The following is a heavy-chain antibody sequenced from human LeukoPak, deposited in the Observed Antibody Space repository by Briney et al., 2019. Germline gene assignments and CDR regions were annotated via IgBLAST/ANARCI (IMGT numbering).Heavy chain of an antibody. J-gene: IGHJ4*02. CDR1: GFTFRSHW. V-gene: IGHV3-7*01. CDR2: IHQYGGEK. Sequence: GGSLRLSCEGSGFTFRSHWMSWVRQAPGKGLEWVANIHQYGGEKYYMDSVRGRFSISRDNAKNSLYLEMNSLRAEDTAVYYCARGGAVVVPAGCDYWGEGTLVTVSS. CDR3: ARGGAVVVPAGCDY. D-gene: IGHD2-2*01.